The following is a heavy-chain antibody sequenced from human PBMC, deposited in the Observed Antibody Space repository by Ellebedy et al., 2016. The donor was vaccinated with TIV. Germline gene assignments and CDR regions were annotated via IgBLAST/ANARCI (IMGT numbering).Heavy chain of an antibody. J-gene: IGHJ4*02. CDR2: IFHSGST. D-gene: IGHD1-26*01. CDR1: GDSISSGYW. Sequence: GSLRLXCDVSGDSISSGYWWNWVRQPPGKGPEWIGEIFHSGSTNYNPSLKSRVTISVDKSKNQFSLKLTSVTAADTAVYYCAREARDLYSESYYAFARWGQGTLVTVSS. CDR3: AREARDLYSESYYAFAR. V-gene: IGHV4-4*02.